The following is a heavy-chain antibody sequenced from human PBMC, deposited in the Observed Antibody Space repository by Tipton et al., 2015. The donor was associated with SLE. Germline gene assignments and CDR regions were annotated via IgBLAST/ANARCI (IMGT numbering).Heavy chain of an antibody. J-gene: IGHJ4*02. CDR1: GGSINSGDYY. CDR2: FYDGGST. CDR3: ARRSLLAVPK. V-gene: IGHV4-39*01. Sequence: TLSLTCAVSGGSINSGDYYWVWIRQPPGKGLEWIGSFYDGGSTYYNPSLKSRVAFSADTSKNQFSLKVYSVTAADTAIYYCARRSLLAVPKWGQGTLVTVSS. D-gene: IGHD3-3*02.